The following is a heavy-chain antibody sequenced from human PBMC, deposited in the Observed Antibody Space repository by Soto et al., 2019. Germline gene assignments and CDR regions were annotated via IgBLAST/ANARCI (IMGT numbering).Heavy chain of an antibody. CDR2: ISYDGSNK. CDR3: AKDAGYDSSGYHPGY. J-gene: IGHJ4*02. CDR1: GFTFSSYG. V-gene: IGHV3-30*18. D-gene: IGHD3-22*01. Sequence: PGGSLRLSCAASGFTFSSYGMHWVSQAPGKGLEWVAVISYDGSNKYYADSVKGRFTISRDNSKNTLYLQMNSLRAEDTAVYYCAKDAGYDSSGYHPGYWGQGTLVTVSS.